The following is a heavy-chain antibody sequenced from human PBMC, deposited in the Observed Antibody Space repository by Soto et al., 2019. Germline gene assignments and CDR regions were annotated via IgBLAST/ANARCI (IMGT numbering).Heavy chain of an antibody. CDR1: GFTFSSYS. V-gene: IGHV3-21*01. CDR3: ARDSDTAMGSFDY. D-gene: IGHD5-18*01. J-gene: IGHJ4*02. Sequence: EVQLVESGGGLVKPGGSLRLSCAASGFTFSSYSMNWVRQAPGKGLEWVSSISSSSSYIYYADSVKGRFTISRDNAKNSLYLQMNSLRAEDTAVYYCARDSDTAMGSFDYWGQGTLVTVSS. CDR2: ISSSSSYI.